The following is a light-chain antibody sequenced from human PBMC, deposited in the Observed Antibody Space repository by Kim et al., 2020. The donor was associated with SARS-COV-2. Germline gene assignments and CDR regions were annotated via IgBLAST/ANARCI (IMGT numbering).Light chain of an antibody. J-gene: IGLJ2*01. V-gene: IGLV3-1*01. CDR3: QAWDSSTSV. CDR1: KLGDKY. Sequence: YELTQPPSVSVSPGQTASITCSGDKLGDKYACWYQQKPGQSPVLVIYQDSKRPSGIPERFSGSNSGNTATLTISGTQAMDEADYYCQAWDSSTSVFGGGTQLTV. CDR2: QDS.